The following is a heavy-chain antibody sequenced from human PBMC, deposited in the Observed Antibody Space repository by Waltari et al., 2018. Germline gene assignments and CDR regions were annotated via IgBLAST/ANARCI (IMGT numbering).Heavy chain of an antibody. V-gene: IGHV3-30-3*01. CDR2: ISYDGSNK. CDR1: GFTFSSYA. Sequence: QVQLVESGGGVVQPGRSLRLSCVASGFTFSSYAMHWVRQAPGKGLEWVAVISYDGSNKYYADSVKGRFTISRDNSKNTLYLQMNSLRAEDTAVYYCARGTYGDYLHYYYGMDVWGQGTTVTVSS. D-gene: IGHD4-17*01. J-gene: IGHJ6*02. CDR3: ARGTYGDYLHYYYGMDV.